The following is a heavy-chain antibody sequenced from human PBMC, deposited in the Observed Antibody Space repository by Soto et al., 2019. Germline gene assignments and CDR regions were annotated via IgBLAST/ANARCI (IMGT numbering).Heavy chain of an antibody. CDR3: TRDVGDSGSRRLGP. J-gene: IGHJ5*02. CDR1: GYIFSNYY. D-gene: IGHD1-26*01. V-gene: IGHV1-46*01. Sequence: ASVKVSCKASGYIFSNYYIHWVRQAPGQGLEWMGIINPSGSSTRYAQKFQGRVTMTRDTSSSTVYMELSSLRLEDTAVYYCTRDVGDSGSRRLGPWGQGSLVTVSS. CDR2: INPSGSST.